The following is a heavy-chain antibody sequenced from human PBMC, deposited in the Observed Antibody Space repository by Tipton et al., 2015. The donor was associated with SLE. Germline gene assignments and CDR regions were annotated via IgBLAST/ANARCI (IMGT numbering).Heavy chain of an antibody. CDR1: GFMFSSYA. CDR2: ISGGGDST. V-gene: IGHV3-23*01. CDR3: VPRQVDLDH. D-gene: IGHD2-15*01. Sequence: SLRLSCAASGFMFSSYAMRWVRQAPGKGLEWVSVISGGGDSTSYADSVRGRFTISRDNSKKTLYLQMDNLRGDDTAVYYCVPRQVDLDHWGQGTLVSVSS. J-gene: IGHJ4*02.